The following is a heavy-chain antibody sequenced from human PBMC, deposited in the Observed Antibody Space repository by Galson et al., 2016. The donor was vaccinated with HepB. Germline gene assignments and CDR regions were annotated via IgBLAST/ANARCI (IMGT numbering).Heavy chain of an antibody. Sequence: SVRVSCKASGYTFTSYDINWVRQATGQGLEWMGWTNPNSGNTGYAQKFQGRVTMTRNTSISTAYMELSSLRSEDTAVYYCARGAALIVATYDYWGQGTLVTVSS. J-gene: IGHJ4*02. CDR1: GYTFTSYD. V-gene: IGHV1-8*01. D-gene: IGHD5-12*01. CDR2: TNPNSGNT. CDR3: ARGAALIVATYDY.